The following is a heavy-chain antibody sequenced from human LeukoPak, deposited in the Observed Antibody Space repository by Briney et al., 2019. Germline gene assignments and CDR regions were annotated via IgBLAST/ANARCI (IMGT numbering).Heavy chain of an antibody. CDR3: ARVVYDSSSWALGMDV. CDR1: GGSISSYY. V-gene: IGHV4-59*01. D-gene: IGHD6-13*01. Sequence: SETLSLTCTVSGGSISSYYWSWIRQPPGKGLEWIGYFYYSGSTNYNPSLKSRVTISVDTSKNQFSLKLSSVTAADTAVYYCARVVYDSSSWALGMDVWGQGTTVTVSS. CDR2: FYYSGST. J-gene: IGHJ6*02.